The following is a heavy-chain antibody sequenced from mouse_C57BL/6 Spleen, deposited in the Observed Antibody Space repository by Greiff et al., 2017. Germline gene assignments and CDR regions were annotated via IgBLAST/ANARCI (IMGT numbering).Heavy chain of an antibody. D-gene: IGHD1-1*01. Sequence: EVQVVESGGGLVKPGGSLKLSCAASGFTFSSYAMSWVRQTPEKRLEWVATISDGGSYTYYPDNVKGRFTLSRDNAKNNLYLQMSHLKYEDTAMYYCARENYYGSSDYCDYWGQGTTLTVSS. V-gene: IGHV5-4*01. CDR2: ISDGGSYT. J-gene: IGHJ2*01. CDR3: ARENYYGSSDYCDY. CDR1: GFTFSSYA.